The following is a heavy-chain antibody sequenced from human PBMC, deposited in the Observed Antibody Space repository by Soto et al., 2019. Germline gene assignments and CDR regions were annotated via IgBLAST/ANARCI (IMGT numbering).Heavy chain of an antibody. CDR2: ISAYNGNT. CDR1: GYTFTSYG. Sequence: ASVKVSCKASGYTFTSYGISWVRQAPGQGLEWMGWISAYNGNTNYAQKLQGRVTMTTDTSTSTAYMELSSLRSEDTAVYYCAADHYYYYGMDVWGQGTTVTVSS. J-gene: IGHJ6*02. CDR3: AADHYYYYGMDV. V-gene: IGHV1-18*01.